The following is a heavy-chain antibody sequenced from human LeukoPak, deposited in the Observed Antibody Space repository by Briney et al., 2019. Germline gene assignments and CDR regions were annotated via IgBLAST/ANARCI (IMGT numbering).Heavy chain of an antibody. V-gene: IGHV3-74*01. Sequence: GGSLRLSCAASGFTFNNYWIHWVRQVPGKGLVWVSRINNDGSSASYVDSVKGRFTISRDNAKNTLFLQMNSLRAEDAAVYYCARRGTGHGMDVWGQGTTVTVSS. CDR1: GFTFNNYW. D-gene: IGHD1-1*01. J-gene: IGHJ6*02. CDR2: INNDGSSA. CDR3: ARRGTGHGMDV.